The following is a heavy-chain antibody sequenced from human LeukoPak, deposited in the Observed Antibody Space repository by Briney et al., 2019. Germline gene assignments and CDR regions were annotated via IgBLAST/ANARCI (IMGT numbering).Heavy chain of an antibody. CDR1: GGSISSYY. D-gene: IGHD5-18*01. CDR2: IYTSGST. V-gene: IGHV4-4*07. J-gene: IGHJ3*02. CDR3: ARAVDTAMADAFDI. Sequence: KPSETLSLTCTVSGGSISSYYWSWIRQPAGKGLEWIGRIYTSGSTNYNPSLRSRVTMSVDTSKNQFSLKLSSVTAADTAVYYCARAVDTAMADAFDIWGQGTMVTVSS.